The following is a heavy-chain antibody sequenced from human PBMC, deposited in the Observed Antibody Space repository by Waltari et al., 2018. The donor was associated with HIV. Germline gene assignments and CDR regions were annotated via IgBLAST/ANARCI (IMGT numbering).Heavy chain of an antibody. CDR2: IYMDDTT. J-gene: IGHJ4*02. Sequence: VETGGTVIRPGGSLRLSCSPLNFSVGNNFVTWLRLAPGRTLEWVSSIYMDDTTHYADSVKGRFTISRDKFRNTVHLLMNFLLFDDTATYFCVKGVRYYGHWGQGTPVTVSS. CDR3: VKGVRYYGH. D-gene: IGHD3-16*01. CDR1: NFSVGNNF. V-gene: IGHV3-53*05.